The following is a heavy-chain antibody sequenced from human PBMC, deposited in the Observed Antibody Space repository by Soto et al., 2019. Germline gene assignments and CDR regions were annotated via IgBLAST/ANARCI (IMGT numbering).Heavy chain of an antibody. J-gene: IGHJ3*02. CDR1: GFTFSSYK. D-gene: IGHD1-7*01. V-gene: IGHV3-48*03. CDR3: ARDQGLGCRTTECFIGMSAVDI. Sequence: EVQLVESGGGLEQPGGSLRLSCAASGFTFSSYKMNWVRQAPGKGLEWISHIGSSGSTIYYADSVQGRFTISRDNAKNSLYLQMNSLRAEDTAVYYCARDQGLGCRTTECFIGMSAVDIWGQGTMVTVSS. CDR2: IGSSGSTI.